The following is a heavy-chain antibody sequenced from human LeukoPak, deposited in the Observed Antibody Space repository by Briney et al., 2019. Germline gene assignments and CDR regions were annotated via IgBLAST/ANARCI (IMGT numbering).Heavy chain of an antibody. CDR2: IWGSGSNT. Sequence: GGSLRLSCAASGFTFSDYYMSWIRQAPGKGLEWVAYIWGSGSNTYYADSVKGRFTISRDNVNNSLYLHMNSLRAEDTAVYYCAKVPRPHDSSGYYGWGQGTLVTVSS. V-gene: IGHV3-11*04. CDR1: GFTFSDYY. J-gene: IGHJ4*02. D-gene: IGHD3-22*01. CDR3: AKVPRPHDSSGYYG.